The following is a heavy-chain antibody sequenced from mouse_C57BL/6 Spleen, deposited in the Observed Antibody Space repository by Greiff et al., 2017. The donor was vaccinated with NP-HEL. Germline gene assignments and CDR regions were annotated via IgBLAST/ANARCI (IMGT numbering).Heavy chain of an antibody. CDR2: IDPSDSET. D-gene: IGHD1-1*01. J-gene: IGHJ3*01. V-gene: IGHV1-52*01. CDR1: GYTFTSYW. Sequence: QVHVKQSGAELVRPGSSVKLSCKASGYTFTSYWMHWVKQRPIQGLEWIGNIDPSDSETHYNQKFKDKATLTVDKSSSTAYMQLSSLTSEDSAVYYGASGYYGSSSWFAYWGQGTLVTVSA. CDR3: ASGYYGSSSWFAY.